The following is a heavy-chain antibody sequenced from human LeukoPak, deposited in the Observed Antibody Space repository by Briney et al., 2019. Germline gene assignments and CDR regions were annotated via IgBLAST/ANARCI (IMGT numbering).Heavy chain of an antibody. CDR3: AKDHGDYAYFQH. D-gene: IGHD4-17*01. CDR2: ITGGSGGNT. Sequence: GGSLRLSCAASGFTFSSYAMSWVRQAPGKGLEWVSAITGGSGGNTYYADSVKGRFTISKDNCKNTLYLQMNSLRADDTAVYYCAKDHGDYAYFQHWGQGTLVTVSS. J-gene: IGHJ1*01. V-gene: IGHV3-23*01. CDR1: GFTFSSYA.